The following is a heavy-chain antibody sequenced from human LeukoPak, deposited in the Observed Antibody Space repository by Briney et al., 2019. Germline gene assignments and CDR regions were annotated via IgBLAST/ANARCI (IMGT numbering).Heavy chain of an antibody. Sequence: ASVKVSCKASGYTFTSYGISWVRRAPGQGLEWMGWISACNGNTNYAQKLQGRVTMTTDTSTSTAYMELRSLRSDDTAVYYCARELLWFGESPPYRGFDPWGQGTLVTVSS. CDR3: ARELLWFGESPPYRGFDP. J-gene: IGHJ5*02. CDR2: ISACNGNT. CDR1: GYTFTSYG. D-gene: IGHD3-10*01. V-gene: IGHV1-18*04.